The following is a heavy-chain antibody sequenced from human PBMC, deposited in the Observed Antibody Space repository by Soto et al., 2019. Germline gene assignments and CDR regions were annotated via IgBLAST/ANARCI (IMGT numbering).Heavy chain of an antibody. CDR2: TNPNSGGT. CDR1: GYTFTGYY. CDR3: ARVGVTYYDFWSGHYALDV. Sequence: GASVKVSCKASGYTFTGYYMHWVRQAPGQGLEWMGWTNPNSGGTNYAQKFQGRVTMTRDTSISTAYMELSRLRSDDTAVYYCARVGVTYYDFWSGHYALDVWGQGTTVTVSS. D-gene: IGHD3-3*01. V-gene: IGHV1-2*02. J-gene: IGHJ6*02.